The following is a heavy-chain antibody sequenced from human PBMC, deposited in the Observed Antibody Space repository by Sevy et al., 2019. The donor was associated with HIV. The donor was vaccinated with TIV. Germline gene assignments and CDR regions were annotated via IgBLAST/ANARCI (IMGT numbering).Heavy chain of an antibody. Sequence: GRSLRLSCVVSEFIFRASVMHWVRQAPGKGLEWVALNSFDGTTNFNGDSMKGRFTVSRDNSKNTLYLQMNSLRDDDTALYYCAREGHSSGRAGIFNIWGPGTMVTVSS. D-gene: IGHD3-22*01. CDR1: EFIFRASV. V-gene: IGHV3-30*04. CDR2: NSFDGTTN. J-gene: IGHJ3*02. CDR3: AREGHSSGRAGIFNI.